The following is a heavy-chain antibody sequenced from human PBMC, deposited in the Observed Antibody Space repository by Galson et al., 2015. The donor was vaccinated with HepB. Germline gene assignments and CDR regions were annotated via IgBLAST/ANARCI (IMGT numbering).Heavy chain of an antibody. V-gene: IGHV3-7*01. Sequence: SLRLSCAASGFTFSTYWMSWVRQAPGKGLEWVANIKGDGDERYYLDSVKGRFTISRDNAKNLLTLQMNSPKAEDTAFYYCARSPHSTTCNWFGPWGQGTLVTVSS. CDR3: ARSPHSTTCNWFGP. J-gene: IGHJ5*02. CDR2: IKGDGDER. CDR1: GFTFSTYW. D-gene: IGHD1-14*01.